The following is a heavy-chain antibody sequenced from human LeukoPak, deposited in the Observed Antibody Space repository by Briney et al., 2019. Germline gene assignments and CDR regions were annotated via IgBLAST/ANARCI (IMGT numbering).Heavy chain of an antibody. Sequence: SETLSLTCTVSGGSISGYYWTWIRQPPGKGLEWIGYIYYSGSTNYNPSLKSRVTISVDTSKNQFSLKLSSVTAAGTAVYYCARDRSAFDIWGQGTMVTVSS. V-gene: IGHV4-59*01. CDR3: ARDRSAFDI. J-gene: IGHJ3*02. CDR2: IYYSGST. CDR1: GGSISGYY.